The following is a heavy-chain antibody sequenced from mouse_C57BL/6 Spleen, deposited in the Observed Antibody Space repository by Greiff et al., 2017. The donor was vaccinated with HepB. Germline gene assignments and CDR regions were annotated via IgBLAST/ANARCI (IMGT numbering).Heavy chain of an antibody. V-gene: IGHV1-76*01. CDR2: IYPGSGNT. J-gene: IGHJ3*01. D-gene: IGHD1-1*01. Sequence: VQLQQSGAELVRPGASVKLSCKASGYTFTDYYINWVKQRPGQGLEWIARIYPGSGNTYYNEKFKGKATLTAEKSSSTAYMQLSSLTSEDSAVYFCARDGGVEGSSFAYWGQGTLVTVSA. CDR1: GYTFTDYY. CDR3: ARDGGVEGSSFAY.